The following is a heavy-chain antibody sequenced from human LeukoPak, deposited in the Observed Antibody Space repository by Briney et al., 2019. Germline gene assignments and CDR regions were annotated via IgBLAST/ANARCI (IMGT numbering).Heavy chain of an antibody. D-gene: IGHD2-2*01. J-gene: IGHJ4*02. V-gene: IGHV3-7*01. CDR3: ARDGAYCSSTSCYFGFDY. CDR1: GFTFSSYW. CDR2: IKQDGSEK. Sequence: GGSLRLSCAASGFTFSSYWMSWVRQAPGKGPEWVANIKQDGSEKYYVDSVKGRFTISRDNAKNSLYLQMNSLRAEDTAVYYCARDGAYCSSTSCYFGFDYWGQGTLVTVSS.